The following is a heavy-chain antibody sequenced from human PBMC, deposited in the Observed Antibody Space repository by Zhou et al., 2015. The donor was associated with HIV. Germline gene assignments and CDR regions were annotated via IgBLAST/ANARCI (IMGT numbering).Heavy chain of an antibody. CDR2: IIPMSGEA. V-gene: IGHV1-69*12. Sequence: QVQLVQSGAEVKKPGSSVKVSCKASGGTFSRLGITWVRQAPGQGLEWMGGIIPMSGEASNAQKFQGRVTITADESTSTAYMELMSLRSEDTAVYYCARSLGGSDGYWYLDLWGRGTLVTVSS. CDR1: GGTFSRLG. D-gene: IGHD3-3*01. J-gene: IGHJ2*01. CDR3: ARSLGGSDGYWYLDL.